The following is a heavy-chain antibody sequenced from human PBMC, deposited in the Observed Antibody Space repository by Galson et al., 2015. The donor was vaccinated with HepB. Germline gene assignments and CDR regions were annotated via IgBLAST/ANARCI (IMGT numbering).Heavy chain of an antibody. D-gene: IGHD2-2*01. J-gene: IGHJ4*02. CDR2: IDPSDSYA. V-gene: IGHV5-10-1*01. CDR1: GYSFTSHW. Sequence: QSGAEVKKPGESLRISCKGSGYSFTSHWINWVRQMPGKGLEWMGRIDPSDSYASYSPSFQGHVTISTDNSITTAYLQWSSLKASDTAMYYCARLGYCSSTSCFQSYFYWGQGTLVTVSS. CDR3: ARLGYCSSTSCFQSYFY.